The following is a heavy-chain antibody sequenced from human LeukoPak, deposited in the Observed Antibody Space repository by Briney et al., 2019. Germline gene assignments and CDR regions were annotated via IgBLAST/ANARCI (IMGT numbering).Heavy chain of an antibody. V-gene: IGHV3-23*01. Sequence: GGSLRLPCAASGFTFSSYGMRWVRQAPGKGLEWVSGISGSGDRTYCADSVKGRFTISRDNSKNTLYLQMNSLRAEDTAVYYCAKAYSGSGSYYVEYFQHWGQGTLVTVSS. CDR3: AKAYSGSGSYYVEYFQH. D-gene: IGHD3-10*01. J-gene: IGHJ1*01. CDR2: ISGSGDRT. CDR1: GFTFSSYG.